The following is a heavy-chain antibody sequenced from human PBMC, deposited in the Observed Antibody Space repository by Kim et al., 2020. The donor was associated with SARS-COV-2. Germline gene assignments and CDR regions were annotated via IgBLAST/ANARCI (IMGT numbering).Heavy chain of an antibody. CDR3: ARDVSKRGISMFGVLMGSTYGMDV. J-gene: IGHJ6*02. CDR2: ISGYNGYT. D-gene: IGHD3-3*01. V-gene: IGHV1-18*04. CDR1: GYTFTNYG. Sequence: ASVKVSCKASGYTFTNYGISWVRQAPGQGLEWMGWISGYNGYTNCVQKLQGRVTMTTHTSTSTAYMELRSLRSDDTAVYYCARDVSKRGISMFGVLMGSTYGMDVWGQGTAVTVPS.